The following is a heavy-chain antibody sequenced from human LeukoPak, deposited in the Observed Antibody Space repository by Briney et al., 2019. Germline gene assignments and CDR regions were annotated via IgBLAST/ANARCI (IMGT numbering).Heavy chain of an antibody. CDR2: ISYDGSNK. CDR1: GFTFSSYG. D-gene: IGHD6-13*01. J-gene: IGHJ4*02. CDR3: AKDASSWYLSYFDY. V-gene: IGHV3-30*18. Sequence: PGGSLRLSCAASGFTFSSYGMHWVRQAPGKGLEWVAVISYDGSNKYYADSVKGRFTISRDNSKNTLCLQMNSLRAEDTAVYYCAKDASSWYLSYFDYWGQGTLVTVSS.